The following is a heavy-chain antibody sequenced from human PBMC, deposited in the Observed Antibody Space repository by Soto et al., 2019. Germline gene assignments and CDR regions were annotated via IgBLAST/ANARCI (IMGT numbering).Heavy chain of an antibody. CDR1: GGSFSGYY. J-gene: IGHJ5*02. V-gene: IGHV4-34*01. Sequence: PSETLSLTCAVYGGSFSGYYWSWIRQPPGKGLEWIGEINHSGSTNYNPSLKSRVTISVDTSKNQFSLKLSSVTAADTAVYYCARGRGSSSSLGSWFDPWGQGTLVTVSS. CDR2: INHSGST. D-gene: IGHD6-6*01. CDR3: ARGRGSSSSLGSWFDP.